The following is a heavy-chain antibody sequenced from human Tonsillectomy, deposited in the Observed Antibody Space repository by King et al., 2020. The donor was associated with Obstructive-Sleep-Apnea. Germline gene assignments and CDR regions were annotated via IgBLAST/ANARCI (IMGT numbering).Heavy chain of an antibody. CDR1: GFTFSSYA. CDR3: ARGVPYSSGFYWYFDL. CDR2: ISYDGSNK. Sequence: VQLVESGGGVVQPGRSLRLSCAASGFTFSSYAMHWVRQAPGKGLEWVAGISYDGSNKYYADSVKGRFTISRDNSKNPRYLQMNSLGAEATAVYYCARGVPYSSGFYWYFDLWARGTLVTVSS. D-gene: IGHD6-19*01. V-gene: IGHV3-30*04. J-gene: IGHJ2*01.